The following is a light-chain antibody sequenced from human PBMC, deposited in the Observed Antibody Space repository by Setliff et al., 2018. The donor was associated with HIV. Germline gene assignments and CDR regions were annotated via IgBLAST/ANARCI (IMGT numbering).Light chain of an antibody. CDR1: SCDVGGYNY. J-gene: IGLJ1*01. V-gene: IGLV2-11*01. Sequence: QSALTQPRSVSGSPGQSVTISCTGTSCDVGGYNYVSWYQEHPGKAPKLMIFDVSKRPSGVPDRFSGSKSGNTASLTISGLQAEDEADYYCCSFADSYTSLYVFGTGTKVTVL. CDR3: CSFADSYTSLYV. CDR2: DVS.